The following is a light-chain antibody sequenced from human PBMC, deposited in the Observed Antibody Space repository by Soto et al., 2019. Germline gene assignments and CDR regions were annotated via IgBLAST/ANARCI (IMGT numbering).Light chain of an antibody. CDR1: SSNIGAGYD. CDR2: GSR. V-gene: IGLV1-40*01. CDR3: QSYDSSLSGFV. Sequence: QSALTQPPSVSGAPGQRVTISCTGSSSNIGAGYDVHWYQQSPGTAPKLLIFGSRSRPSGVPDRFSGSKSGTSGSLAITGLQAEDEAEYYCQSYDSSLSGFVFGTGTKVTVL. J-gene: IGLJ1*01.